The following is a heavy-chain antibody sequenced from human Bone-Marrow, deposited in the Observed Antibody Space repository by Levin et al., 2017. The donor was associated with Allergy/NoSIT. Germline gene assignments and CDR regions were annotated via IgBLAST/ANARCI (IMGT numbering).Heavy chain of an antibody. CDR1: GDSISSYY. D-gene: IGHD6-6*01. CDR3: ARGSYSSSELRV. Sequence: RLQTLSLTCTVSGDSISSYYWTWIRQPPGKGLEWIGCICSSGNTNYNPALRSRLTISVDTSKNQFSLNLNSVTAADTAVYYCARGSYSSSELRVWGQGTTVTVSS. J-gene: IGHJ6*02. CDR2: ICSSGNT. V-gene: IGHV4-4*09.